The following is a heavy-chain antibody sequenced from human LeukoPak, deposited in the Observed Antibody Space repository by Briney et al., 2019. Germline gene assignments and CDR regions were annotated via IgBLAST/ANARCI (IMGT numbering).Heavy chain of an antibody. CDR2: IIPIFGTA. CDR3: ARGSGSYSYYFDY. J-gene: IGHJ4*02. CDR1: GGTFSSYA. D-gene: IGHD1-26*01. V-gene: IGHV1-69*05. Sequence: GASVKVSCKASGGTFSSYAISWVRQAPGQGLEWMRGIIPIFGTANYAQKFQGRVTITTDESTSTAYMELSSLRSEDTAVYYCARGSGSYSYYFDYWGQGTLVTVSS.